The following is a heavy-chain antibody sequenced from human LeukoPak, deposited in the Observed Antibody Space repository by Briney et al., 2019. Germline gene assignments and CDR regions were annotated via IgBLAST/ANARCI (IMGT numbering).Heavy chain of an antibody. CDR2: IYSDGST. CDR3: AKDRGSGWYFDY. V-gene: IGHV3-53*01. J-gene: IGHJ4*02. Sequence: GGSLRLSCAASGFTVSSNYMSWVRQAPGTGLEWVSEIYSDGSTYYAASVKGRFSISRDKSKNTVYLQMNSLRVEDTAVYYCAKDRGSGWYFDYWGQGTLVTVSS. D-gene: IGHD6-19*01. CDR1: GFTVSSNY.